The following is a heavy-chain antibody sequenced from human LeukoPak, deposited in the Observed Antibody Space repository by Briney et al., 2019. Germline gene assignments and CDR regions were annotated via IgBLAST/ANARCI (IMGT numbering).Heavy chain of an antibody. V-gene: IGHV3-23*01. CDR2: ISGSGGST. CDR3: AKHPTYYYDSSGYYLRY. Sequence: AGGSLRLSCAASGFPFSSYAMSWVRQAPGKGLEWVSAISGSGGSTYYADSVKGRFTISRDNSKNTLYLQMNSLRAENTAVYYCAKHPTYYYDSSGYYLRYWGQGTLFTVSS. D-gene: IGHD3-22*01. CDR1: GFPFSSYA. J-gene: IGHJ4*02.